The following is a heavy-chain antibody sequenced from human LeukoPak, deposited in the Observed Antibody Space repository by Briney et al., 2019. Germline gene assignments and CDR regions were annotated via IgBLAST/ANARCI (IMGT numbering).Heavy chain of an antibody. CDR2: INHSGST. V-gene: IGHV4-39*07. CDR1: GGSISSSSYY. J-gene: IGHJ6*03. CDR3: ARGLPGLYYYYYYMDV. D-gene: IGHD3/OR15-3a*01. Sequence: PSETLSLTCTVSGGSISSSSYYWGWIRQPPGKGLEWIGEINHSGSTNYNPSLKSRVTISVDTSKNQFSLKLSSVTAADTAVYYCARGLPGLYYYYYYMDVWGKGTTVTVSS.